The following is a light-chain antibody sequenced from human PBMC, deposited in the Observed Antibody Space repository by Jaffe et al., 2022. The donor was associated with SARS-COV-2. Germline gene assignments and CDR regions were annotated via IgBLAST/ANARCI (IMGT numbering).Light chain of an antibody. CDR1: SSDVGGYKY. CDR2: EVS. V-gene: IGLV2-14*01. J-gene: IGLJ2*01. Sequence: QSALTQPASVSGSPGQSITISCTGTSSDVGGYKYVSWYQQHPGKAPKLMIYEVSNRPSGVPDRFSASKSGNTASLTISGLQAEDEADYYCSSYTTSSSVVFGGGTKLTVL. CDR3: SSYTTSSSVV.